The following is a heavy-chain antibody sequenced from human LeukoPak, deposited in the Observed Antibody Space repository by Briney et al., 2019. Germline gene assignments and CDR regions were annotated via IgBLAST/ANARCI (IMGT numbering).Heavy chain of an antibody. CDR3: ARVMDWPGPAAGSAYFDY. J-gene: IGHJ4*02. CDR1: GGSISSSSYY. D-gene: IGHD6-13*01. CDR2: IYYSGST. Sequence: SETLSLTCTVSGGSISSSSYYWGWIRQPPGKGLEWIGSIYYSGSTYYNPSLKSRVTISVDTSKNQFSLKLSSVTAADTAVYYCARVMDWPGPAAGSAYFDYWGQGTLVTVSS. V-gene: IGHV4-39*07.